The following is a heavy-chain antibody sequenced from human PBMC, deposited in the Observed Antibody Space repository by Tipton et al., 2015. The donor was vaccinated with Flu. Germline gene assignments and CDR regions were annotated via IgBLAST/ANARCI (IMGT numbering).Heavy chain of an antibody. CDR3: ARWGGRLGTYHLDI. CDR2: IKQDGREK. D-gene: IGHD7-27*01. V-gene: IGHV3-7*01. CDR1: GFTFSTYW. Sequence: SLRLSCAASGFTFSTYWMSWVRQAPGKGLEWVANIKQDGREKYYVDSVKGRFTISRDNAKNSLFLQMNSLRVEDTNVYYCARWGGRLGTYHLDIWGQGTLVTVSS. J-gene: IGHJ4*02.